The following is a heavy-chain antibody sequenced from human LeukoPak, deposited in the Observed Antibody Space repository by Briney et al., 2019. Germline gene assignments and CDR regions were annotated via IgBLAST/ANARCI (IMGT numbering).Heavy chain of an antibody. CDR3: ARESSDWFSDAFDI. V-gene: IGHV3-74*01. Sequence: GGSLRLSCAASGFTFSNYWMHWVRQAPGKGLVWVSRINSDGNRTNYADFVEGRFTISRDNAKNTLYVQINSLGAEDTAVYYCARESSDWFSDAFDIWGQGTVVTVSS. CDR1: GFTFSNYW. J-gene: IGHJ3*02. CDR2: INSDGNRT. D-gene: IGHD6-19*01.